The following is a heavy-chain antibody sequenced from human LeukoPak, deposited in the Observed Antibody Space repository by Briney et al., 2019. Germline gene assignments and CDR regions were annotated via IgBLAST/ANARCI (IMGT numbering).Heavy chain of an antibody. CDR1: GFTFRSHG. D-gene: IGHD4-11*01. CDR2: IWYDGSKK. CDR3: ARSNTVTSNYYYGMDV. V-gene: IGHV3-33*01. J-gene: IGHJ6*02. Sequence: GGSLRLSRAASGFTFRSHGMQWVRQAPGKGLEWVAVIWYDGSKKYYADSVKGRFTISRDNSKNTLDLQMSSLRAEDTAEYYCARSNTVTSNYYYGMDVWGQGTTVTVSS.